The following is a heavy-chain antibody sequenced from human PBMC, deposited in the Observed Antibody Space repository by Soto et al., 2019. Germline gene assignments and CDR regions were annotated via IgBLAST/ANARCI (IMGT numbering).Heavy chain of an antibody. Sequence: QVQLVESGGGVVQPGRSLRLSCAASGFTFNNYGMHWARQAPGKGLEWVAAISNDGSDKYYADSVKGRLTISRDNSKXXXXXXXXXXXXXXXXXXXXXXDQARAASHGIDWGQGTMVTVSS. CDR3: XXDQARAASHGID. V-gene: IGHV3-30*03. CDR2: ISNDGSDK. J-gene: IGHJ3*01. D-gene: IGHD6-13*01. CDR1: GFTFNNYG.